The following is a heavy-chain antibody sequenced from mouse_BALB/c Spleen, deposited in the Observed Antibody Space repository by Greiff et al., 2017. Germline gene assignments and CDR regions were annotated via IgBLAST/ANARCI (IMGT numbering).Heavy chain of an antibody. CDR3: TREGDDGD. CDR2: IDPSDSYT. V-gene: IGHV1S127*01. D-gene: IGHD2-3*01. CDR1: GYTFTSYW. Sequence: QVQLQQPGAELVKPGASVKMSCKASGYTFTSYWMHWVKQRPGQGLEWIGVIDPSDSYTSYNQKFKGKATLTVDTSSSTAYMQLSSLTSEDSAVYYCTREGDDGDWGQGTTLTVSS. J-gene: IGHJ2*01.